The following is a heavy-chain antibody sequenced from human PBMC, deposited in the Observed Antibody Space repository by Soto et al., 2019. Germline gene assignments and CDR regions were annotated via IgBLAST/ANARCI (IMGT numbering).Heavy chain of an antibody. V-gene: IGHV3-48*02. CDR2: ISSSSSTI. CDR1: GFTFSSYS. D-gene: IGHD2-21*01. J-gene: IGHJ4*01. Sequence: GSLRLSCAASGFTFSSYSMNWVRQAPGKGLEWVSYISSSSSTIYYADSVKGRFTISRDNAKNSLYLQMNSLRDEDTAVYYCARDTYSQEIEPFDYWGHGTLVTVSS. CDR3: ARDTYSQEIEPFDY.